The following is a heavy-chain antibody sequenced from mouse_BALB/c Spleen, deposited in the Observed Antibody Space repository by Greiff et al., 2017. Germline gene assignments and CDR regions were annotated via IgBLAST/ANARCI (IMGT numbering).Heavy chain of an antibody. Sequence: EVMLVESGGGLVKPGGSLKLSCAASGFTFSDYYMYWVRQTPEKRLEWVATISDGGSYTYYPDSVKGRFTISRDNAKNNLYLQMSSLKSEDTAMYYCARSTTGRSIFDYWGQGTTLTVSS. V-gene: IGHV5-4*02. CDR2: ISDGGSYT. CDR3: ARSTTGRSIFDY. J-gene: IGHJ2*01. CDR1: GFTFSDYY. D-gene: IGHD2-14*01.